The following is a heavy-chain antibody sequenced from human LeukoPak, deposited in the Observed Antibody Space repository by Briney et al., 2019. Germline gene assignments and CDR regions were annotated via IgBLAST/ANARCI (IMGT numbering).Heavy chain of an antibody. Sequence: GESLKICCKGSGYGFTTYWIDWVRQMPGKGLEWMGIIYPGDSDTRYSPSFQGQVTISADKSISTAYLQWSSLKASDTAMYYCARQVGYDILTGYPLDYWGQGTLVTVSS. CDR1: GYGFTTYW. V-gene: IGHV5-51*01. J-gene: IGHJ4*02. CDR2: IYPGDSDT. D-gene: IGHD3-9*01. CDR3: ARQVGYDILTGYPLDY.